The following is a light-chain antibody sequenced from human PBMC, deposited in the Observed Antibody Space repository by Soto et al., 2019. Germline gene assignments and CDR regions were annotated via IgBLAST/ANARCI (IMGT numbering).Light chain of an antibody. Sequence: QLVLTQPPSASGTPGQTVTIPCSGSSSNIGNNHVSWYQHLPGTAPKVLIYDNNKRPSGIPDRFSGSKSATSATLDITGLQTGDEADYYCGSWDRSLRGWVFGGGTKLTVL. CDR2: DNN. CDR1: SSNIGNNH. CDR3: GSWDRSLRGWV. V-gene: IGLV1-51*01. J-gene: IGLJ3*02.